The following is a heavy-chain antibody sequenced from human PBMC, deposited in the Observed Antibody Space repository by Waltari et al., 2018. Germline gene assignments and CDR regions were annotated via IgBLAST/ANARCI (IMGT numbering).Heavy chain of an antibody. CDR2: INSDGSST. V-gene: IGHV3-74*01. CDR1: GSTFSSYW. J-gene: IGHJ4*02. D-gene: IGHD3-3*01. CDR3: TTAYDFWSGSSSVDY. Sequence: EVQLGESGGGLVQPGGALRPSCAASGSTFSSYWMHCASQAPGKGLVWVSRINSDGSSTSYADSVKGRFTISRDNAKNTLYLQMNSLRAEDTAVYYCTTAYDFWSGSSSVDYWGQGTLVTVSS.